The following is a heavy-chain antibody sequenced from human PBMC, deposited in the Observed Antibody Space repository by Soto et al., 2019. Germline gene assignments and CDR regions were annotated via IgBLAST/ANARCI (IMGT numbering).Heavy chain of an antibody. CDR2: IRSKANSYAT. J-gene: IGHJ4*02. Sequence: EVQLVESGGGLVQPGGTLKLSCAASGFTFSGSAMHWVRQASGKGLQWVGRIRSKANSYATSYDASVKGRFTISRGDLKNTAHLQKNSLKTEDTATYYCTRRYFYDSSGSYMDDYWGQGTLVTVSS. D-gene: IGHD3-22*01. CDR3: TRRYFYDSSGSYMDDY. CDR1: GFTFSGSA. V-gene: IGHV3-73*02.